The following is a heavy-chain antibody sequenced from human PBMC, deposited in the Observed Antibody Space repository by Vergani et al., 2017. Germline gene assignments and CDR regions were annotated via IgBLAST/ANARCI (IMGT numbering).Heavy chain of an antibody. Sequence: EVQLVESGGGVVRPGGSLRLSCAASGFTFDDYGMSWVRQAPGKGLEWVSGINWNGGSTGYADSVKGRFTISRDNAKNSLYLHRNSLSAEDTALYYCAKSPYSSSWYFRGGGAFDIWGQGTMVTVSS. CDR3: AKSPYSSSWYFRGGGAFDI. D-gene: IGHD6-13*01. V-gene: IGHV3-20*04. CDR2: INWNGGST. J-gene: IGHJ3*02. CDR1: GFTFDDYG.